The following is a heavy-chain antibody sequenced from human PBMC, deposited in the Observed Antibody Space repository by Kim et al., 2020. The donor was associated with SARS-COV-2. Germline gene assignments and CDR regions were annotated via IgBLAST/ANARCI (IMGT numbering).Heavy chain of an antibody. V-gene: IGHV5-51*01. CDR1: GYSFTSYW. J-gene: IGHJ6*02. Sequence: GESLKISCQGSGYSFTSYWIGWVRQMPGKGLEWMGIIYPGDSDTRYSPSFQGQVTISADKSISTAYLQWSSLKASDTAMYYCARNLYSGSYYRYYYGMDVWGQGTTVTVSS. D-gene: IGHD1-26*01. CDR2: IYPGDSDT. CDR3: ARNLYSGSYYRYYYGMDV.